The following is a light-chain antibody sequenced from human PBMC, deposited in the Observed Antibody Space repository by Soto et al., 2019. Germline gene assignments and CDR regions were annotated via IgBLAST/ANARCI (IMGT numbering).Light chain of an antibody. Sequence: QSALTQPASVSGSPGQSITISCTGTSSDVGGYNYVSWYQQYPGKAPKLMIYHVSNRPSGVSNRFSGSKSGNSASLTISGLQPEDEADYYCSSYTSTSPYVFGTGTKVTVL. CDR3: SSYTSTSPYV. CDR1: SSDVGGYNY. J-gene: IGLJ1*01. CDR2: HVS. V-gene: IGLV2-14*01.